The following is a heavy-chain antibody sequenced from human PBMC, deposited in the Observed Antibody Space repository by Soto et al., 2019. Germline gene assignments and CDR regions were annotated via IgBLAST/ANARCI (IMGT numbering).Heavy chain of an antibody. CDR1: GFTFRNYS. J-gene: IGHJ5*02. Sequence: QVQLVESGGGVVQPGRSLRVSCAASGFTFRNYSMHWVRQAPGKGLEWVAVISYDGVYKYYGDSMKGRFTISRDNSRSMVYLQMNSLSPEDTAVYYCARDSARWLQLPDQWGQGTLVTVSS. D-gene: IGHD5-12*01. CDR2: ISYDGVYK. V-gene: IGHV3-30-3*01. CDR3: ARDSARWLQLPDQ.